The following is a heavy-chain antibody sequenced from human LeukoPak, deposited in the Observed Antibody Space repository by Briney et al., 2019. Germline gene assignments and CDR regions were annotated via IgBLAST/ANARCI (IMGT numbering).Heavy chain of an antibody. CDR2: ISYDGSNK. V-gene: IGHV3-30*18. CDR3: AKDVDPFGSGSYVEGFDY. Sequence: PGGSLRLSCAGSEFTFSSYGMHWVRQAPGKGLEWVAVISYDGSNKYYADSVKGRFTISRDNSKNTLYLQMNSLRAEDTAVYYCAKDVDPFGSGSYVEGFDYWGQGTLVTVSS. D-gene: IGHD3-10*01. CDR1: EFTFSSYG. J-gene: IGHJ4*02.